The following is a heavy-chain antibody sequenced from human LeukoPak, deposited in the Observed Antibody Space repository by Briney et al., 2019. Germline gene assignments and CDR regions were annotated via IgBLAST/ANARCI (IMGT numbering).Heavy chain of an antibody. CDR2: ISTTSSIT. CDR3: AKDRSYYYDSSGYYRENYFDY. Sequence: GGSLRLSCVASGFTFSSYTMNWVRKAPGKGLEWISYISTTSSITSYADSVKGRFTISRDNSKNSLYLQMNSLRTEDTALYYCAKDRSYYYDSSGYYRENYFDYWGQGTLVTVSS. CDR1: GFTFSSYT. D-gene: IGHD3-22*01. J-gene: IGHJ4*02. V-gene: IGHV3-48*04.